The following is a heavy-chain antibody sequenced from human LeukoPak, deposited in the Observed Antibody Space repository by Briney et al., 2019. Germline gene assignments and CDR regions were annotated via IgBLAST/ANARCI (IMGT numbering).Heavy chain of an antibody. CDR1: GGSMTGYY. CDR3: ARWTPFGYYHY. Sequence: SETLSLTCSVSGGSMTGYYWSWIRQPPGKGLEWIGYVYHSGSTHYNPSLQSRVTILVDTSKQQFSLNLRSVTAADTAVYYCARWTPFGYYHYWGQGTLVTVSS. V-gene: IGHV4-59*01. J-gene: IGHJ4*02. CDR2: VYHSGST. D-gene: IGHD2/OR15-2a*01.